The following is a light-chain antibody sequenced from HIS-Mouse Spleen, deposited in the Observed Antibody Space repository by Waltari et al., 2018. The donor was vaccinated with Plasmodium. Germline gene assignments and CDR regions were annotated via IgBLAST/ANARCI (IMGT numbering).Light chain of an antibody. CDR3: CSYAGSSTFV. CDR2: EGS. CDR1: STAVESYNL. Sequence: QSALTQPASVSGSPGPSISISCTGTSTAVESYNLVSWYPQLPGKAPKLMIDEGSKRPSGVSNRFSGSKSGNTASLTISGLQAEDEADYYCCSYAGSSTFVFGGGTKLTVL. J-gene: IGLJ3*02. V-gene: IGLV2-23*03.